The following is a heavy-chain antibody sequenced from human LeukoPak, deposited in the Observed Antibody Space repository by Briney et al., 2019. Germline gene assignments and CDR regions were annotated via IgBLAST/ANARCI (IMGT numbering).Heavy chain of an antibody. Sequence: PSETLSLTCAVYGGSFSGYYWSWIRQPPGKGLEWIGEINHSGSTNYNPSLKSRVTISVDTSKNQFSLKLSSVTAADTAVYYCARDEYYYDSSGYPYMDVWGKGTTVTISS. D-gene: IGHD3-22*01. CDR3: ARDEYYYDSSGYPYMDV. V-gene: IGHV4-34*01. CDR1: GGSFSGYY. CDR2: INHSGST. J-gene: IGHJ6*03.